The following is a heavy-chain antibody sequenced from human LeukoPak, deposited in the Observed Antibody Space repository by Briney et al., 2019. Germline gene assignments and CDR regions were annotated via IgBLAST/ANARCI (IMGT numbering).Heavy chain of an antibody. CDR3: ARVAGGGFYDCRGYNPTGLFDR. CDR1: GYNFIDYY. J-gene: IGHJ5*02. Sequence: ASVKVSCKTSGYNFIDYYIYWVRQAPGQGLEYMGWINPNSGATRYGQKFQGRLTMTRDTSISTAYMELSSLTSDDSALYYCARVAGGGFYDCRGYNPTGLFDRWGQGTLLTVSS. D-gene: IGHD3-22*01. V-gene: IGHV1-2*02. CDR2: INPNSGAT.